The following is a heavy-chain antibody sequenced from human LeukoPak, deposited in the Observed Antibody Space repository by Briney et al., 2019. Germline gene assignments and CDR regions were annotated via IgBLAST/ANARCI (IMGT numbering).Heavy chain of an antibody. CDR1: GFTSSSHW. Sequence: GGSLRLSCAASGFTSSSHWMAWVRQAPGKGLEWVANIKPDGSEENYVDSVKGRFTISRDNGKNSLYLQMSSLRAEDTAVYYCVTGGHYSGTWGQGSLVTVSS. CDR2: IKPDGSEE. D-gene: IGHD3-3*01. CDR3: VTGGHYSGT. J-gene: IGHJ5*02. V-gene: IGHV3-7*01.